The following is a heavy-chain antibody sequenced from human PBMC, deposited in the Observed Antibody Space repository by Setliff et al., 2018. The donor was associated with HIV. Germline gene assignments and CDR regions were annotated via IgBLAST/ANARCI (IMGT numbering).Heavy chain of an antibody. CDR1: GYIFIRYY. CDR3: ARDLRDGFEEWFSTLDDGMDV. Sequence: ASVKVSCKTSGYIFIRYYIFWVRQAPGQGLEWMGNINPHTGVTKYAEKFQGRVTMTRDTSINTIYMELSRLRSDDTAVYYCARDLRDGFEEWFSTLDDGMDVRGQGTTVTVSS. J-gene: IGHJ6*02. D-gene: IGHD3-3*01. V-gene: IGHV1-2*02. CDR2: INPHTGVT.